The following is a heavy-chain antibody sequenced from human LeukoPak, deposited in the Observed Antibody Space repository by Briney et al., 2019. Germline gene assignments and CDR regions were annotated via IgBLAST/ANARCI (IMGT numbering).Heavy chain of an antibody. CDR3: AKDLLGYCSSTSCREDY. CDR1: GFTFSSYA. CDR2: ISGSGGST. D-gene: IGHD2-2*01. J-gene: IGHJ4*02. V-gene: IGHV3-23*01. Sequence: GGSLRLSYAASGFTFSSYAMSWVRQAPGKGLEWVSAISGSGGSTYYADSVKGRFTISRDNSKNTLYLQMNSLRAEDTAVYYCAKDLLGYCSSTSCREDYWGQGTLVTVSS.